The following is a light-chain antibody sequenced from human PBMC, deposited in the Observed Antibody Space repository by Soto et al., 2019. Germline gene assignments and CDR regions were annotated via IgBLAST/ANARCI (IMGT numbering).Light chain of an antibody. CDR1: SRDVGNYNL. Sequence: QSVLTQPASVSGSPGQSITISCTGTSRDVGNYNLVSWYQQHPGKAPKLMIYEFTTRPSGVSNRFSGSKSVNTAALTISGLQAEDEADYYCCSYARKNFVFGGGTQLTVL. CDR2: EFT. J-gene: IGLJ3*02. V-gene: IGLV2-23*02. CDR3: CSYARKNFV.